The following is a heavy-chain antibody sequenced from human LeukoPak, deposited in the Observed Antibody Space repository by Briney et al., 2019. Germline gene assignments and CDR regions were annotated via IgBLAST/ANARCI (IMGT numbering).Heavy chain of an antibody. J-gene: IGHJ6*02. Sequence: GGSLRLSCAASGFTFSSYWMSWVRLAPGKGLEWVANIKQDGSEKYYVDSVKGRFTISRDNAKNSLYLQMNSLRAEDTAVYYCARDRPVDTAMVRYYYYYGMDVWGQGTTVTVSS. V-gene: IGHV3-7*01. CDR2: IKQDGSEK. CDR3: ARDRPVDTAMVRYYYYYGMDV. CDR1: GFTFSSYW. D-gene: IGHD5-18*01.